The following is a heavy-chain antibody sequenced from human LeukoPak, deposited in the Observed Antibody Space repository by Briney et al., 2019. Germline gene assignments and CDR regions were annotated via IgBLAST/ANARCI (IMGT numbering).Heavy chain of an antibody. CDR2: IYSGGST. CDR1: GFTVSSNY. CDR3: ARVVVAAFDAFDI. V-gene: IGHV3-66*01. J-gene: IGHJ3*02. Sequence: GGSLRLSCAASGFTVSSNYMSWVCQAPGKGLEWVSVIYSGGSTYYADSVKGRFTISRDNSKNTLYLQMISLRAEDTAVYYCARVVVAAFDAFDIWGQGTMVTVSS. D-gene: IGHD2-15*01.